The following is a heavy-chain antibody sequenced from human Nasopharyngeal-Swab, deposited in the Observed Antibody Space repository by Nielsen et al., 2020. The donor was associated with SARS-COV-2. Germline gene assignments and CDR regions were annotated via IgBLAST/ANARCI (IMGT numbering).Heavy chain of an antibody. CDR3: ARGGGYSYGTWVWFDP. Sequence: RPAPGTGLEWIRYIYYSGSTYYNPSLKSRVTISVDTSKNQFSLKLSSVTAADTAVYYCARGGGYSYGTWVWFDPWGQGTLVTVSS. CDR2: IYYSGST. J-gene: IGHJ5*02. D-gene: IGHD5-18*01. V-gene: IGHV4-31*02.